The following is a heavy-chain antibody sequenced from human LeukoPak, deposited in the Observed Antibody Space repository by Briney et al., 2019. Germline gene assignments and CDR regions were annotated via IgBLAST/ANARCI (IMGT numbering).Heavy chain of an antibody. V-gene: IGHV3-23*01. Sequence: GGSLRLSWAAAGFTFSNYAMSWARQTPGKGLECVSVVTGSGGDTYYTGSVNGRFTISRDNSKNTLYLQMNSLRAEDTAVYYCARGTLEHCSGASCYPLDSWGQGTLVTVSS. CDR3: ARGTLEHCSGASCYPLDS. CDR2: VTGSGGDT. J-gene: IGHJ5*01. CDR1: GFTFSNYA. D-gene: IGHD2-15*01.